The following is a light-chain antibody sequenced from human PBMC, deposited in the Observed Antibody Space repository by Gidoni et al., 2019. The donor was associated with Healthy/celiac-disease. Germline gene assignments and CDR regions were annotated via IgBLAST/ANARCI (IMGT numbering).Light chain of an antibody. Sequence: DIQMTQSPSSLSASVGDRVTITCRASQSISSYFKWYQQKPGNAPKLLIYAASSLQSGVPSRFSGSGSGTDFTLTISSLQPEDFATYYCQQSYSTPPFTFGPWTKVDIQ. CDR3: QQSYSTPPFT. CDR1: QSISSY. V-gene: IGKV1-39*01. CDR2: AAS. J-gene: IGKJ3*01.